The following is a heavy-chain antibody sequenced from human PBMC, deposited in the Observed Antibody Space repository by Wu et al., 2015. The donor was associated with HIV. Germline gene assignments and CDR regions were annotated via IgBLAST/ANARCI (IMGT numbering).Heavy chain of an antibody. CDR2: IIPLFDTS. V-gene: IGHV1-69*15. Sequence: QVQLVQSGAEVKKPGSSVKVSCKASGGTFSNYAINWVRQAPGQGLEWMGRIIPLFDTSHSAQNFQGRVTITADESTSTAYMELSSLRYEDTAVYYCARVGGSSWYREFDLWGQGTMVTVSS. J-gene: IGHJ3*01. CDR1: GGTFSNYA. D-gene: IGHD6-13*01. CDR3: ARVGGSSWYREFDL.